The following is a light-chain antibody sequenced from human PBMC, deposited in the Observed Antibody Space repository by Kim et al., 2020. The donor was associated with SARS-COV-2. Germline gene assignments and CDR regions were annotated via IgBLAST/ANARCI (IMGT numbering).Light chain of an antibody. Sequence: EIVLTQSPATLSVSPGETATLSCRASQSVSTTLAWYQQRPGQAPRLLMYGASTRATGIPARFSGSGSGTEFTLTISSLQSEDFAVYYCQQYYNWPPYTFGQGTKLGDQ. CDR2: GAS. CDR1: QSVSTT. CDR3: QQYYNWPPYT. V-gene: IGKV3-15*01. J-gene: IGKJ2*01.